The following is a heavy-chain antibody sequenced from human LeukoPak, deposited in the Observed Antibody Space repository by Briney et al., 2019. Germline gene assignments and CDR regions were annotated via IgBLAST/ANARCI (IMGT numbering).Heavy chain of an antibody. CDR1: GFAFSSQA. V-gene: IGHV3-23*01. CDR3: AKDARRTSGWYFFGY. Sequence: GGSLRLSCAASGFAFSSQAMGWVRQAPGKGLEWVAVISDSGTITYYADSVKGRFTISRDNSKNTLFLQMSSLRAEDTAVYYCAKDARRTSGWYFFGYWGRGTLVTVSS. J-gene: IGHJ4*02. CDR2: ISDSGTIT. D-gene: IGHD6-19*01.